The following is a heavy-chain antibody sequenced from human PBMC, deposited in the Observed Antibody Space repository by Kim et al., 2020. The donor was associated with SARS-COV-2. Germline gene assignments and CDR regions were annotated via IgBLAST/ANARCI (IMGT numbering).Heavy chain of an antibody. D-gene: IGHD3-10*01. CDR3: AKLRRTYGSGSYPVDY. V-gene: IGHV3-30*02. J-gene: IGHJ4*02. Sequence: SVKGRFTISRDNSKNTLYLQMNSLRAEDTAVYYCAKLRRTYGSGSYPVDYWGQGTLVTVSS.